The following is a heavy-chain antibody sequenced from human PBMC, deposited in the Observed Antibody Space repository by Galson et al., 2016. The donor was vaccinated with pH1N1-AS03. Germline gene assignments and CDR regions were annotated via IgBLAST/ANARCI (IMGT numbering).Heavy chain of an antibody. CDR1: GFTVSSYG. CDR2: ISVTGGST. Sequence: SLRLSCATSGFTVSSYGMTWVRQAPGKGLEWVSSISVTGGSTYYADSVKGRFTIPRDHSKNTLNLKMSRLRDEETAVDSGAKDRSSWPPGWGAVDSWGQGTLVTVSS. CDR3: AKDRSSWPPGWGAVDS. V-gene: IGHV3-23*01. D-gene: IGHD6-13*01. J-gene: IGHJ4*02.